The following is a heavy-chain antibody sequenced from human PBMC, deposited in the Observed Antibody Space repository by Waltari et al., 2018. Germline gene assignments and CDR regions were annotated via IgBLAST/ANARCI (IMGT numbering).Heavy chain of an antibody. V-gene: IGHV1-2*02. D-gene: IGHD1-1*01. CDR3: ARGVYGTEADFDY. Sequence: QVQLVQSGAEVKKPGASVKVSCKAPGYSFIDFSIHWLRQTPGQGLEWMGWINPNSGVTKYAQKFQGRVTMAWDTSISAAYMELSRLTSDDAAVYYCARGVYGTEADFDYWAQGTLVTVSS. CDR2: INPNSGVT. CDR1: GYSFIDFS. J-gene: IGHJ4*02.